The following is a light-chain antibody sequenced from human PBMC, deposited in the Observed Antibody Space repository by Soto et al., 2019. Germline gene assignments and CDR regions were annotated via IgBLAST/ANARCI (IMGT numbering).Light chain of an antibody. Sequence: EMVLTQSPGTLSLSPGERATLSCRASQSFSSSFLAWYQQQPGQAPRLLIFGASSRATGIPDRFSGSGSGTDFSLTISRLEPEDFAVNYCQQYGSSSWTFGQGTKVEIK. CDR3: QQYGSSSWT. CDR2: GAS. V-gene: IGKV3-20*01. CDR1: QSFSSSF. J-gene: IGKJ1*01.